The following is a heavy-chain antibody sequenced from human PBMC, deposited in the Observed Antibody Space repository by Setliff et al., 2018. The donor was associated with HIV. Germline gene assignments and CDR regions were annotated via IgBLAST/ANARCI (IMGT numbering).Heavy chain of an antibody. V-gene: IGHV3-7*03. CDR2: IKQDGSEK. J-gene: IGHJ3*02. CDR3: TTYNWKDGLGFDI. CDR1: GFTFSRYW. Sequence: GGSLRLSCAASGFTFSRYWMSWVRQAPGKGLEWVANIKQDGSEKYYGDSVQGRFTVSRYNSENSVYLQMNSLKTEDTALYYCTTYNWKDGLGFDIWGQGTMVTVSS. D-gene: IGHD1-1*01.